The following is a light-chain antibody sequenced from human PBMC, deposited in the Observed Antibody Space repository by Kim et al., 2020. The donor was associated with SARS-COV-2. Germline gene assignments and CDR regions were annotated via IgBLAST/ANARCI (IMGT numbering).Light chain of an antibody. CDR3: QLFDNSPMFT. CDR1: QSISSSY. J-gene: IGKJ2*01. V-gene: IGKV3-20*01. Sequence: EILLTQSPGTLSFSPGERGTLSCRASQSISSSYLAWYQQKPGQAPRLLIYGAFNRADGIPDRFSGSGSGTEFTLTISRLEPEDFGLYYCQLFDNSPMFTFGQGTKLEI. CDR2: GAF.